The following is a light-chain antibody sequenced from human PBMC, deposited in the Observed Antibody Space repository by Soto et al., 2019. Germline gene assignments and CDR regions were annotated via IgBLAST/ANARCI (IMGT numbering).Light chain of an antibody. Sequence: QSVPTQPASVSGSPGQSITISCTGTSSDVGGYNWVSWYQQHPGKAPKLMIYDVSNRPSGVSNRFSGSKSGNTASLTISGLQAEDEADYYCSSYTSSITYVFGTGTKVTVL. CDR3: SSYTSSITYV. CDR2: DVS. V-gene: IGLV2-14*03. CDR1: SSDVGGYNW. J-gene: IGLJ1*01.